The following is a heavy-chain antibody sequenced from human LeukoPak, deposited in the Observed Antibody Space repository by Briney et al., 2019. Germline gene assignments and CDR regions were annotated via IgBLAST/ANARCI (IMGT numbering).Heavy chain of an antibody. D-gene: IGHD3-22*01. Sequence: PSETLSLTCTVSGGPISSYYWSWIRQPPGKGLEWIGYIYYSGSTNYNPSLKSRVTISVDTSKNQFSLKLSSVTAADTAVYYCAQDSSGYYGAGAFDIWGQGTMVTVSS. V-gene: IGHV4-59*01. CDR3: AQDSSGYYGAGAFDI. CDR1: GGPISSYY. CDR2: IYYSGST. J-gene: IGHJ3*02.